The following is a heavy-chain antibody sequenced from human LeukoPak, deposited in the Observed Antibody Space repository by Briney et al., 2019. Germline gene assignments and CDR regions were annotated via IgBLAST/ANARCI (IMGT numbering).Heavy chain of an antibody. V-gene: IGHV4-59*01. CDR1: GGFISSYY. D-gene: IGHD3-22*01. J-gene: IGHJ4*02. CDR2: IYYSGST. CDR3: ASIGYDSSGFDY. Sequence: SETLSLTCTVSGGFISSYYWSWIRQPPGKGLEWIGYIYYSGSTNYNPSLKSRVTISVDTSKNQFSLKLSSVTAADTAVYYCASIGYDSSGFDYWGQGTLVTVSS.